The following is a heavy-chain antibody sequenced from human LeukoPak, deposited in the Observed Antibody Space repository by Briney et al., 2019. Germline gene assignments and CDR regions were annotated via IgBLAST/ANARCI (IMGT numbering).Heavy chain of an antibody. CDR1: GGSNSSYY. J-gene: IGHJ4*02. CDR3: AGPFTTKFDY. D-gene: IGHD1-14*01. CDR2: IYYSGST. V-gene: IGHV4-59*08. Sequence: SETLSLTCTVSGGSNSSYYWSWIRQPPGKGLEWIGYIYYSGSTNYNPSLKSRVTISVDTSKNQFSLKLSSVTAADTAVYYCAGPFTTKFDYWGQGTLVTVSS.